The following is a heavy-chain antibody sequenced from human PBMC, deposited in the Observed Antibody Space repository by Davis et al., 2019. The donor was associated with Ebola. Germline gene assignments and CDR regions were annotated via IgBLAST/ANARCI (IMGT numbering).Heavy chain of an antibody. CDR2: ISSSSSYI. V-gene: IGHV3-21*01. J-gene: IGHJ6*02. Sequence: GEYLKIPCAASGFTFSSYSMNWVRQAPGKGLEWVSSISSSSSYIYYADSVKGRFTISRDNAKNSLYLQMNSLRAEDTAVYYCARLRGCSGGSCYSVPYGMDVWGQGTTVTVSS. CDR1: GFTFSSYS. D-gene: IGHD2-15*01. CDR3: ARLRGCSGGSCYSVPYGMDV.